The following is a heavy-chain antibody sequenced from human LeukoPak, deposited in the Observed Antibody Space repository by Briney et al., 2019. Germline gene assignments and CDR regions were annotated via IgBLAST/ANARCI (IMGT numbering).Heavy chain of an antibody. J-gene: IGHJ5*02. D-gene: IGHD2-21*02. CDR1: GYTFTSYD. CDR3: ARDDCGGDCSYNWFDP. Sequence: ASVKVSCKSSGYTFTSYDINWVRQATGQGLEWMGWMNPNCGNTGYAQKFQGRVTMTRNTSISTAYMELSRLTSDDTAVYYCARDDCGGDCSYNWFDPWGQGTLVTVSS. V-gene: IGHV1-8*01. CDR2: MNPNCGNT.